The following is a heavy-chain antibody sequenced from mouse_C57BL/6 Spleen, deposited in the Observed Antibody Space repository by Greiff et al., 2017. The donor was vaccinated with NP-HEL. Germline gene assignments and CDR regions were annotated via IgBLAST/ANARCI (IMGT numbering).Heavy chain of an antibody. J-gene: IGHJ2*01. Sequence: EVMLVESGPELVKPGASVKISCKASGYTFTDYYMNWVKQSHGKSLEWIGDINPNNGGTSYNQKFKGKATLTVDKSSSTAYMELRSLTSEDSAVYYCARGGYFLDYWGQGTTLTVSS. CDR3: ARGGYFLDY. D-gene: IGHD2-3*01. V-gene: IGHV1-26*01. CDR1: GYTFTDYY. CDR2: INPNNGGT.